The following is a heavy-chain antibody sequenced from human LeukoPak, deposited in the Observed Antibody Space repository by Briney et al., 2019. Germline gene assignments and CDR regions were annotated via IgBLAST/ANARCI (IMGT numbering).Heavy chain of an antibody. CDR2: ISGSGGST. V-gene: IGHV3-23*01. CDR1: GFTFSSYA. Sequence: GGSLRLSCAASGFTFSSYAMSWVRQAPGKGLEWVSAISGSGGSTYYADSVKGRFTISRDNAKNSLYLQMNSLRAEDTALYYCAKTLRNTVILVGCFDYWGQGTPVTVSS. J-gene: IGHJ4*02. CDR3: AKTLRNTVILVGCFDY. D-gene: IGHD4-17*01.